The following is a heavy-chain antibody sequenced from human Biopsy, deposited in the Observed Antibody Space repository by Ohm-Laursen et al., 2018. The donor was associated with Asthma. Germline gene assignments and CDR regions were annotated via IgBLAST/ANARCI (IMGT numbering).Heavy chain of an antibody. CDR2: IYSGGTS. CDR1: GFAVSRDH. V-gene: IGHV3-53*01. J-gene: IGHJ4*02. Sequence: SLRLSCAASGFAVSRDHMFWVRQAPGKGLEWVSVIYSGGTSHTADSVRGRFTISRDYSKNTLYLQMHSLRAEDAAVYYCARGDSSNWSHYYFDYWGQGTLVTVSS. D-gene: IGHD3-22*01. CDR3: ARGDSSNWSHYYFDY.